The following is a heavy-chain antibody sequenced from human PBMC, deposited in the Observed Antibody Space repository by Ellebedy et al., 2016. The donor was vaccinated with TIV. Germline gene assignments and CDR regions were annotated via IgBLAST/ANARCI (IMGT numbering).Heavy chain of an antibody. V-gene: IGHV4-61*01. Sequence: SETLSLTCTVSGASISSSSYYWSWIRQPPGKGLEWIGYLYYSANTKYNPSLKSRVTISADTSKNQFSLNLRSVTAADTAVYYCARLENLYYYGSGGSDYWGQGTLVTVSS. CDR2: LYYSANT. CDR3: ARLENLYYYGSGGSDY. CDR1: GASISSSSYY. D-gene: IGHD3-10*01. J-gene: IGHJ4*02.